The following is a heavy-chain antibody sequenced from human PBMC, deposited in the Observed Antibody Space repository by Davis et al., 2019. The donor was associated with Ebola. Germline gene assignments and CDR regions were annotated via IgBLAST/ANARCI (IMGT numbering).Heavy chain of an antibody. Sequence: GESLKISCAASGDNFRSHAMSWVRQAPGKGLEWVSAISGSGGSTYYADSVKGRFTISRDNSKNTLYLQMNSLRVDDTAIYYCTRGRGGSSWEVLWGQGTLVTVSS. CDR3: TRGRGGSSWEVL. V-gene: IGHV3-23*01. D-gene: IGHD6-13*01. CDR1: GDNFRSHA. J-gene: IGHJ1*01. CDR2: ISGSGGST.